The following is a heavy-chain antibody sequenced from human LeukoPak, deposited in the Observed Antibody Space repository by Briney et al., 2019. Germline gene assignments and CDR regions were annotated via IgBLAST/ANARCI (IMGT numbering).Heavy chain of an antibody. V-gene: IGHV3-20*04. CDR1: GFTFDDYG. J-gene: IGHJ6*02. D-gene: IGHD3-22*01. CDR3: ARDDYDSSGQFYGMDV. Sequence: GGSLRLSCAASGFTFDDYGMSWVRQAPGKGLEWVSGINWNGGSTGYADSVKGRFTVSRDNAKNSLYLQMNGLRAEDTALYYCARDDYDSSGQFYGMDVWGQGTTVTVSS. CDR2: INWNGGST.